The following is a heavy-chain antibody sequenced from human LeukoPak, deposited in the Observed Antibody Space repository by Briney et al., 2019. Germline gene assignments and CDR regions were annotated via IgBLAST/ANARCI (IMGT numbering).Heavy chain of an antibody. CDR2: ISGSGGST. CDR3: AKNEGDGYDFWSGPTGY. D-gene: IGHD3-3*01. V-gene: IGHV3-23*01. Sequence: GGSLRLSCAASGFTFSSYAMSWVRQAPGKGLEWVSAISGSGGSTYYADSVKGRFTISRDNSKNTLYLQMNSLRAEDTAVYYCAKNEGDGYDFWSGPTGYWGQGTLVTVSS. CDR1: GFTFSSYA. J-gene: IGHJ4*02.